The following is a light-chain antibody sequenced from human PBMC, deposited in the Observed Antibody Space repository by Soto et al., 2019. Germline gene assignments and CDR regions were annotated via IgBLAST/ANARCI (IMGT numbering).Light chain of an antibody. J-gene: IGKJ1*01. CDR3: QRSHRTSWT. CDR2: AAS. V-gene: IGKV1-39*01. Sequence: IQMTQSPSSLSASVGDRVTITFRASQSISSYLNWYQQKPGKSPKLLIYAASTLQSGVPSRFSGSASGTDFTLTLRSLQPDDFATYYCQRSHRTSWTLGQGTNVEIK. CDR1: QSISSY.